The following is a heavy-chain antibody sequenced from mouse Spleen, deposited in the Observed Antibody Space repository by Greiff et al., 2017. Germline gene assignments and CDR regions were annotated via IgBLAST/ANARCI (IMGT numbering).Heavy chain of an antibody. CDR3: ARHYYGNHYAMDY. J-gene: IGHJ4*01. V-gene: IGHV1-80*01. CDR2: IYPGDGDT. Sequence: VQLQQSGAELVKPGASVKISCKASGYAFSSYWMNWVKQRPGKGLEWIGQIYPGDGDTNYNGKFKGKATLTADKSSSTAYMQLSSLTSEDSAVYFCARHYYGNHYAMDYWGQGTSVTVSS. CDR1: GYAFSSYW. D-gene: IGHD2-1*01.